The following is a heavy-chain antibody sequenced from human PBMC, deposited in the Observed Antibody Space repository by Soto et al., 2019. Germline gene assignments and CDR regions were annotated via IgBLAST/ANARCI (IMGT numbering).Heavy chain of an antibody. D-gene: IGHD4-17*01. CDR3: ARDDYAAGYYFDY. Sequence: SVKVSCKASGGTFSSYAISWVRQAPGQGLEWMGGIIPIFGTANYAQKFQGRVTITADESTSTAYMELSSLRSEDTAVYYCARDDYAAGYYFDYWGQGTLVTVSS. V-gene: IGHV1-69*13. CDR1: GGTFSSYA. CDR2: IIPIFGTA. J-gene: IGHJ4*02.